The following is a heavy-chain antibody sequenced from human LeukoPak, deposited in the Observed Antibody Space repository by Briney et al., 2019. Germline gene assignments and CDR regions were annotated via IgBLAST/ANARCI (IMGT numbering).Heavy chain of an antibody. Sequence: SETLSLTCAVYGGSFSGYYWSWIRQPPGKGLEWIGEINHSGSTNYNPSLKSRVTISVDTSKNQFSLKPSSVTAADTAVYYCARGLSSSSRTFDYWGQGTLVTVSS. CDR2: INHSGST. CDR1: GGSFSGYY. D-gene: IGHD6-13*01. V-gene: IGHV4-34*01. CDR3: ARGLSSSSRTFDY. J-gene: IGHJ4*02.